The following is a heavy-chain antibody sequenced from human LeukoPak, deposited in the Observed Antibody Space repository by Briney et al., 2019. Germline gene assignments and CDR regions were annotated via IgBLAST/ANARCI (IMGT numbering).Heavy chain of an antibody. CDR3: AKHRGSFFEAFDI. CDR2: IYSDGTT. J-gene: IGHJ3*02. Sequence: SETLSLTCTVSGASINSRDYYWGCIRRPPGQGLEWIGSIYSDGTTYYNPSLKSRVSISADTSKNHFSLWLSSVTAADMAVYYCAKHRGSFFEAFDIWGQGTAVSVSS. D-gene: IGHD1-26*01. V-gene: IGHV4-39*01. CDR1: GASINSRDYY.